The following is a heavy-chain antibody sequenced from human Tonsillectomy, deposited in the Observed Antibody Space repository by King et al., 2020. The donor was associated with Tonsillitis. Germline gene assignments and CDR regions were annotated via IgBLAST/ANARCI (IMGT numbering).Heavy chain of an antibody. V-gene: IGHV3-30-3*01. CDR1: GFTFSSYA. J-gene: IGHJ4*02. D-gene: IGHD2-21*01. CDR2: ISYDGGNK. Sequence: VKLVESGGGVVQPGRSLRLSCAASGFTFSSYALDWVRQSQGKGLEWVAVISYDGGNKFYADSVKGRFTISRDNSKNTLYLQMSSLRPEDTAVYYRARDEQTNFGGDCHQGYWGQGTLVTVSS. CDR3: ARDEQTNFGGDCHQGY.